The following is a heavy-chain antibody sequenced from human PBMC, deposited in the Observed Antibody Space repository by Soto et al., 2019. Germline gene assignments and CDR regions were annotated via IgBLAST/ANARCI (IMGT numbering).Heavy chain of an antibody. CDR2: ISWNSGSI. V-gene: IGHV3-9*01. CDR1: GFTFDDYA. J-gene: IGHJ1*01. CDR3: AKAPSAGGNSLWIQH. D-gene: IGHD2-21*02. Sequence: EVQLVESGGGLVQPGRSLRLSCAASGFTFDDYAMHWVRQAPGKGLEWVSGISWNSGSIGYADSVKGRFAISRDNAKNSLYLQMNSLRAEDTALYYCAKAPSAGGNSLWIQHWGQGTLVTVSS.